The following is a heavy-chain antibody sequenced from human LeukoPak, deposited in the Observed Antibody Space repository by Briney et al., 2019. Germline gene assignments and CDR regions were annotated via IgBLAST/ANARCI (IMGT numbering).Heavy chain of an antibody. Sequence: ASVKVSCKASGGTFSSYEISWVRQAPGQGLEWMGGIIPIFGTANYAQKFQGRVTITADESTSTAYMELSSLRSEDTAVYYCASATSGYYWAFDYWGQGTLVTVSS. V-gene: IGHV1-69*13. J-gene: IGHJ4*02. D-gene: IGHD3-22*01. CDR1: GGTFSSYE. CDR3: ASATSGYYWAFDY. CDR2: IIPIFGTA.